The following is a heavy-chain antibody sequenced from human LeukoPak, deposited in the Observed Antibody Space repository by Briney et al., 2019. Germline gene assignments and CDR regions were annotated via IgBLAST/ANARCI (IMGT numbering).Heavy chain of an antibody. CDR1: GFIFSNYG. D-gene: IGHD4-23*01. J-gene: IGHJ4*02. CDR2: IWSDGSKK. CDR3: ARDIGTWPNSLFDY. V-gene: IGHV3-33*01. Sequence: GTSLRLSCAASGFIFSNYGFHWVRQAPGKGLEWVALIWSDGSKKYYTDSVKGRFTISRDDSKNTLFLQMNSLRAEDMAVYYCARDIGTWPNSLFDYWGQGNLVTVSS.